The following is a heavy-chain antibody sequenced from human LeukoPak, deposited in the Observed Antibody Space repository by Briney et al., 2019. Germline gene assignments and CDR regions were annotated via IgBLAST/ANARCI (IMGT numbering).Heavy chain of an antibody. J-gene: IGHJ3*02. CDR1: GGSISSGGYY. Sequence: PSQTLSLTCAVSGGSISSGGYYWSWIRQPPGKGLEWIGYIYHSGSTYYNPSLKSRVTISVDRSKNQFSLKLSSVTAADTAVYYCAREAGLAPLFRAFDIWGQGTMVTVSS. CDR3: AREAGLAPLFRAFDI. CDR2: IYHSGST. V-gene: IGHV4-30-2*01. D-gene: IGHD3/OR15-3a*01.